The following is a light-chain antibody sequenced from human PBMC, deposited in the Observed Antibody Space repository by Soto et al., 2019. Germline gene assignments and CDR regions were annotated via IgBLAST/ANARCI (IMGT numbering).Light chain of an antibody. CDR1: SGDVGNYNL. Sequence: QSALTQPASVSGSPGQSITISCTGTSGDVGNYNLVSWYQQHPGKAPKLMIYEVNKWPSGVSNRFSGSKSGNTASLTISGLQAEDEADYYCCSYVGSSTSYVFGTGTK. J-gene: IGLJ1*01. CDR2: EVN. V-gene: IGLV2-23*02. CDR3: CSYVGSSTSYV.